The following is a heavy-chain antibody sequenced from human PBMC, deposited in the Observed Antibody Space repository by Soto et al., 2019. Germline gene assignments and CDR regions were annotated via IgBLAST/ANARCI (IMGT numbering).Heavy chain of an antibody. CDR3: TRVVAGLDY. J-gene: IGHJ4*02. Sequence: SETLSLTCDVSGYSITSGYYWGWVRQPPGKGLEWIGSFYYGGSTFYNPSLKSRVTISVDASKNNFSLRLTSVTAADTAVYFCTRVVAGLDYWGQGILVTVSS. D-gene: IGHD6-19*01. CDR2: FYYGGST. V-gene: IGHV4-38-2*01. CDR1: GYSITSGYY.